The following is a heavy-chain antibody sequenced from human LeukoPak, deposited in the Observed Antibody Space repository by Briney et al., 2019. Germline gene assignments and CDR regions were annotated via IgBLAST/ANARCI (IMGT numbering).Heavy chain of an antibody. CDR2: ISYRRAT. V-gene: IGHV4-59*01. CDR3: ARGTAAVY. D-gene: IGHD6-25*01. CDR1: GGSITGYS. J-gene: IGHJ4*02. Sequence: SETLSLTCTVSGGSITGYSWSWFRQSPVKGLEWIGYISYRRATNSNPSLKSRVTVSLDMSKNQFSLKLNSVTAAGTAVYYCARGTAAVYWGQGTLVTVSS.